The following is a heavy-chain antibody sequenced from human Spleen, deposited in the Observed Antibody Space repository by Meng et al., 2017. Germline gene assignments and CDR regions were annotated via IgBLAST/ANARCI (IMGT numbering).Heavy chain of an antibody. D-gene: IGHD3-9*01. CDR2: IIGSGAIT. Sequence: GESLKISCAASGFTFSSYDMRWVRQAPGKGLEWVSSIIGSGAITFYADSVKGRFTISRDNSKNTLSLQMNSLRAEDTARYYCAKGSGYFPEMTNNWGQGTLVTVSS. CDR3: AKGSGYFPEMTNN. J-gene: IGHJ4*02. V-gene: IGHV3-23*01. CDR1: GFTFSSYD.